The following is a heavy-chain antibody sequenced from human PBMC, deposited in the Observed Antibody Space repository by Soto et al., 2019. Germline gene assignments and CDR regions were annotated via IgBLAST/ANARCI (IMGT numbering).Heavy chain of an antibody. CDR3: ARWKGSSTTLEGIPYYYGMDV. Sequence: SETLSLTCTVSGGSISSYYWSWIRQPPGKGLEWIGYIYYSGSTNYNPSLKSRVTISVDTSKNQFSLKLSSVTAADTAVYYCARWKGSSTTLEGIPYYYGMDVWGQGTTVT. J-gene: IGHJ6*02. CDR1: GGSISSYY. CDR2: IYYSGST. D-gene: IGHD2-2*01. V-gene: IGHV4-59*01.